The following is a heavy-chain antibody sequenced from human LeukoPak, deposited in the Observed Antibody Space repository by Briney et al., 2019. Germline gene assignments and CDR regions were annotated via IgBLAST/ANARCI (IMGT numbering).Heavy chain of an antibody. D-gene: IGHD2-15*01. CDR3: ARWDAYCSGGSCYFGGFAFDI. Sequence: GGSLRLSCAASGFTFSSYWMNWARQAPGKGLEWVAHIEQDGGVTHYVDSLKGRFTISRDNAKNSIYLQMNSLGADDTAMYYCARWDAYCSGGSCYFGGFAFDIWGQGTMVTVSS. J-gene: IGHJ3*02. CDR2: IEQDGGVT. CDR1: GFTFSSYW. V-gene: IGHV3-7*01.